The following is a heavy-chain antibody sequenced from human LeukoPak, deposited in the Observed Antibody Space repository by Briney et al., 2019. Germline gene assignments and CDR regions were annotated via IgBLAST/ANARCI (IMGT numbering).Heavy chain of an antibody. CDR2: RYFSGST. CDR3: ARVPVLRFPAGGAFDI. CDR1: GGSISSYY. Sequence: SETLSLTCTVSGGSISSYYWGWIRQPPGKGLEWIASRYFSGSTYYNESLRSRVTISVDTSKNQFSLKLTSVTAADTAVYYCARVPVLRFPAGGAFDIWGQGTMVTVSS. D-gene: IGHD3-3*01. J-gene: IGHJ3*02. V-gene: IGHV4-39*07.